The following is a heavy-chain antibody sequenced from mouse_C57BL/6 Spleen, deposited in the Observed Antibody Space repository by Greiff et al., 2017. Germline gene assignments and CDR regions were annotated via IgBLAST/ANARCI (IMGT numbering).Heavy chain of an antibody. Sequence: EVMLVESGGGLVQPGGSMKLSCAASGFTFSDAWMDWVRQSPEKGLEWVAEIRNKANNHATYYAESVKGRFTISRDDSKSSVYLQMNSLRAEDTGIYYCTRRNDGYYVAMDYWGQGTSVTVSS. CDR3: TRRNDGYYVAMDY. D-gene: IGHD2-3*01. V-gene: IGHV6-6*01. CDR1: GFTFSDAW. CDR2: IRNKANNHAT. J-gene: IGHJ4*01.